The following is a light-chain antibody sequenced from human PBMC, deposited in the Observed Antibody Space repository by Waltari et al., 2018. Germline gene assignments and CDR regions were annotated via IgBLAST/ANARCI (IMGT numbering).Light chain of an antibody. CDR1: QSIVVW. CDR3: LQYNSYPWT. Sequence: DIQVTQSPSTLSASVGDRVTITCRASQSIVVWLAWYQQKPGEAPRLLIYKASYLESGVPSRFSGSGSGTEFTLTISSLQADDFATYYCLQYNSYPWTFGQGTKVEIK. V-gene: IGKV1-5*03. J-gene: IGKJ1*01. CDR2: KAS.